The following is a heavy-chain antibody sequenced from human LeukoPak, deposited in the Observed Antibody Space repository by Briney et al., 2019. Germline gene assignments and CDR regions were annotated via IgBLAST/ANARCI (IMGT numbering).Heavy chain of an antibody. D-gene: IGHD6-13*01. V-gene: IGHV4-4*02. CDR3: ARVSDSSSWTPYYYYGMDV. Sequence: SETLSLTCAVSGGSISSSNWWSWVRQPPGKGLEWIGEIYHSGSTNYNPSLKSRVTISVDKSKNQFSLKLSSVTAADTAVYYCARVSDSSSWTPYYYYGMDVWGQGTTVTVSS. CDR2: IYHSGST. J-gene: IGHJ6*02. CDR1: GGSISSSNW.